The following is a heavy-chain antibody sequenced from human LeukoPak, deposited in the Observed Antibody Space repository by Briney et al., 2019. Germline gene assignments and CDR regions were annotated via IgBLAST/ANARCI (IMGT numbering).Heavy chain of an antibody. J-gene: IGHJ3*02. CDR2: IRNKANSYTT. CDR1: GLTFSDHY. V-gene: IGHV3-72*01. CDR3: ARYGPVVTARVFDI. Sequence: GGSLRLSCAASGLTFSDHYMDWVRQAPGKGLEWVGRIRNKANSYTTEYAASVKGRFTISREDSKNSLYLQMNSLKTEDTAVYYCARYGPVVTARVFDIWGQGTMVTVSS. D-gene: IGHD2-21*02.